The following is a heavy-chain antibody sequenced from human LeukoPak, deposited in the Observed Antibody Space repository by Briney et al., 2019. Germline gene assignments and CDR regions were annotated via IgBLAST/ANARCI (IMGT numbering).Heavy chain of an antibody. V-gene: IGHV4-31*03. J-gene: IGHJ4*02. CDR2: IYYNGNT. CDR1: GVSISSGGYY. CDR3: ASLIDYYDSSGYFLDY. D-gene: IGHD3-22*01. Sequence: PSETLSLTCTVSGVSISSGGYYWRWIRQHPGKGLERIGYIYYNGNTNYNPSLKSRLTISVDTSKNQLFLKLSSVTAADTAVYYCASLIDYYDSSGYFLDYWGQGTLVTVSS.